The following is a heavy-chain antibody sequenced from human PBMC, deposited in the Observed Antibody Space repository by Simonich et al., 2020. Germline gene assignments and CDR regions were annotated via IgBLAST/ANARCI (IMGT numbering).Heavy chain of an antibody. CDR3: ARGLIGGSYYY. D-gene: IGHD1-26*01. J-gene: IGHJ4*02. CDR2: INPSGST. CDR1: GGSFSGYY. Sequence: QVQLQQWGAGLLKPSETLSLTCAVYGGSFSGYYWSWIRQPPGKGLEWIWEINPSGSTNYNPSLKGRVTISGDTSKNQFSLKLSSVTAADTAVYYCARGLIGGSYYYWGQGTLVTVSS. V-gene: IGHV4-34*01.